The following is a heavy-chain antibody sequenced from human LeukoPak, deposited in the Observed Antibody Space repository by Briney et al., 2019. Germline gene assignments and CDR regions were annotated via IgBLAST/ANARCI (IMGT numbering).Heavy chain of an antibody. D-gene: IGHD2-21*02. Sequence: KPSETLSLTCTVSGGSISSSSYYWGWLRQPPGKGLEWIGSIYYSGITYYNPSLKSRVTISVDTSKNQFSLKLSSVTAADTAVYYCAGILVVTATDYFQYWGQGILVTVSS. J-gene: IGHJ4*02. CDR2: IYYSGIT. V-gene: IGHV4-39*01. CDR1: GGSISSSSYY. CDR3: AGILVVTATDYFQY.